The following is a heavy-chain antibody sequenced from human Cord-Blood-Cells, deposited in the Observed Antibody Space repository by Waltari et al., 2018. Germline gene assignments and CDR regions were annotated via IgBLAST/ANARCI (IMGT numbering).Heavy chain of an antibody. V-gene: IGHV1-69*01. CDR1: GGTFSSYA. CDR3: ARDRYGSGSDY. Sequence: QVQLVQSWAEVKKPGSEVKVSCQASGGTFSSYATSWVRQAPGQGLEWLGGIIPIVGTANYAQKFQGRVTITADESTSTAYMELCSLRSEDTAVYYCARDRYGSGSDYWGQGTLVTVSS. J-gene: IGHJ4*02. CDR2: IIPIVGTA. D-gene: IGHD3-10*01.